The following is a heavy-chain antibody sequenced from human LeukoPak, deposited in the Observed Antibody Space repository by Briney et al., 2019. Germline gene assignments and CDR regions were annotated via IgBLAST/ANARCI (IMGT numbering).Heavy chain of an antibody. D-gene: IGHD5-24*01. CDR1: GFTFSSYG. CDR3: ARDGRWLQLGNYFDY. V-gene: IGHV3-30*02. Sequence: GGSLRLSCAASGFTFSSYGMHWVRQAPGKGLEWVAFIRYDGSNKYYADSVKGRFTISRDNSKNTLYLQMNSLRAEDTAVYYCARDGRWLQLGNYFDYWGQGTLVTVSS. J-gene: IGHJ4*02. CDR2: IRYDGSNK.